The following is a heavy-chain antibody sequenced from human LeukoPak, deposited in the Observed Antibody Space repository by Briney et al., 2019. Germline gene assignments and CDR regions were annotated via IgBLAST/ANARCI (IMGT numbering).Heavy chain of an antibody. CDR1: GYTFTSYD. CDR2: MNPNSGNT. J-gene: IGHJ4*02. Sequence: ASVKVSCKASGYTFTSYDINWVRQATGQGLEWMGWMNPNSGNTGYAQKFQGRVTMTRNTSISTAYMELSSLRSEDTAVYYCARGRLAYMVRGVIGDYWGQGTLVTVSS. D-gene: IGHD3-10*01. CDR3: ARGRLAYMVRGVIGDY. V-gene: IGHV1-8*01.